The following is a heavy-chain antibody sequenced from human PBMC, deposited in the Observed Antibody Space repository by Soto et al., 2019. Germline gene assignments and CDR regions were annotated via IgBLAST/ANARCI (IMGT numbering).Heavy chain of an antibody. Sequence: GGSLRLSCAASGFTFSSYAMHWVRQAPGKGLEWVAVISYDGSNKYYADSVKGRFTISRDNSKNTLYLQMNSLRAEDTAVYYCARSYYDFWSGYPDYWGQGTPVTVSS. D-gene: IGHD3-3*01. V-gene: IGHV3-30-3*01. CDR3: ARSYYDFWSGYPDY. J-gene: IGHJ4*02. CDR1: GFTFSSYA. CDR2: ISYDGSNK.